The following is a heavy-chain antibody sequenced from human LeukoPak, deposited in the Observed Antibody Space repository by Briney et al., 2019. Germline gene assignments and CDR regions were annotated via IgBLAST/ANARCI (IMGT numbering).Heavy chain of an antibody. CDR2: ISSSSTTI. Sequence: GGSLRLSCAASGFIFSSYSMNWVRQAPGKGLEWVSYISSSSTTIYYADSVKGRFTISRDNAKNSVYLQMNSLRAEDTAVYYCTKNGGTTTPLYFDSWGQGALVTVSS. D-gene: IGHD3-16*01. V-gene: IGHV3-48*04. CDR3: TKNGGTTTPLYFDS. CDR1: GFIFSSYS. J-gene: IGHJ4*02.